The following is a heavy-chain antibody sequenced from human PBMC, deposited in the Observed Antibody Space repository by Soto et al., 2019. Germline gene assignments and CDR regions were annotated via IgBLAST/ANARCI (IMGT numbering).Heavy chain of an antibody. J-gene: IGHJ5*02. Sequence: QVQLVQSGAEVKKPGASVKVSCKASGYTFTSYAMHWVRQAPGQRLEWMGWINAGNGNTKYSQKFQGRVTITRDTSASRAYMELSSLRSEDTAVYYCARAKKQGVRGPYPGWFAPWGQGTLVTVAS. CDR2: INAGNGNT. CDR3: ARAKKQGVRGPYPGWFAP. V-gene: IGHV1-3*01. D-gene: IGHD3-10*01. CDR1: GYTFTSYA.